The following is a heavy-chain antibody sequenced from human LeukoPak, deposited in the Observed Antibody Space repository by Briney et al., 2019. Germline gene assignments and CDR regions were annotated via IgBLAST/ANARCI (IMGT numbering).Heavy chain of an antibody. CDR3: AKDQGASGWGAFDY. D-gene: IGHD6-19*01. CDR1: GTTFEDYA. Sequence: PGGSLRLSCAASGTTFEDYAMHWVRQAPGKGLEWVSFISGDGGTTYYADSVKGRFTISRDNSKTSLYLQMNRLRTEDTALYYCAKDQGASGWGAFDYWGQGTLVTVSS. J-gene: IGHJ4*02. V-gene: IGHV3-43*02. CDR2: ISGDGGTT.